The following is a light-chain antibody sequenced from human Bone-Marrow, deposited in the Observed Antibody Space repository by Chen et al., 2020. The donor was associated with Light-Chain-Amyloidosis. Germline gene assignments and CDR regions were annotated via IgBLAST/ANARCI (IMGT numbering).Light chain of an antibody. CDR3: AAWDDSLDVLYV. CDR1: TPNIGSNT. V-gene: IGLV1-44*01. Sequence: QTALTQPPSASGTPGQRVTISFSGSTPNIGSNTVNWYQHLPGTAPTLLIHSNNQRPSGVPARFSGSKSGTSASLAISGLQSADEAIYYCAAWDDSLDVLYVFGTGTKVTVL. CDR2: SNN. J-gene: IGLJ1*01.